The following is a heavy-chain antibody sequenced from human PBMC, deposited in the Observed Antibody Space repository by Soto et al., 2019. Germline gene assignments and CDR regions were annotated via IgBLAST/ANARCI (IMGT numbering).Heavy chain of an antibody. V-gene: IGHV4-30-2*01. D-gene: IGHD3-10*01. CDR2: IYHSAST. Sequence: PSETLSLTCAVSGGSISSGGYSWSWIRQPPGKGLELIGYIYHSASTYYNPSLKSRVTISVDTSKNQFSLKLSSVTAADTAVYYCARRYGSAFDIWGQGTMVTVSS. CDR3: ARRYGSAFDI. CDR1: GGSISSGGYS. J-gene: IGHJ3*02.